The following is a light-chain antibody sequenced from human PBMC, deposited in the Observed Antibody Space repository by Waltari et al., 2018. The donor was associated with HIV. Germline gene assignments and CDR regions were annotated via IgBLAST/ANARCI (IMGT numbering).Light chain of an antibody. CDR3: QSSDSIIAV. CDR2: KDD. CDR1: SGSIASNY. J-gene: IGLJ3*02. V-gene: IGLV6-57*01. Sequence: NFMLTQPHSVSESPGKTVTISCTRSSGSIASNYVQWYQQRPGSSPTTVIYKDDQRPPGVPDRFSGSIDSSSNSASLTISGLRTEDEADYYCQSSDSIIAVFGGGTKLTVL.